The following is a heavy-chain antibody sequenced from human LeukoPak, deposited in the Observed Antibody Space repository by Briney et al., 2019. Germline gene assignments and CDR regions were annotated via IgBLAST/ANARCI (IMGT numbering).Heavy chain of an antibody. V-gene: IGHV4-30-2*01. CDR2: IYHSGST. Sequence: SQTLSLTGAGSGGSISCGGYSWNWLRQPPGKGLEWIGYIYHSGSTYYNPSLKSRVTISVDRSKNQFSLKLSSVTAADTAVYYCARFSPEMATIGSAFDYWGQGTLVTVSS. CDR1: GGSISCGGYS. D-gene: IGHD5-24*01. CDR3: ARFSPEMATIGSAFDY. J-gene: IGHJ4*02.